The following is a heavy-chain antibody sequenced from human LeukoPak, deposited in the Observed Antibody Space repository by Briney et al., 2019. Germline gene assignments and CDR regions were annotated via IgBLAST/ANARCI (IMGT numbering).Heavy chain of an antibody. CDR3: ARARNYGSGNFVFDY. CDR2: INQDGSAK. D-gene: IGHD3-10*01. Sequence: GGSLRLSCAASGFRFSGYWLSWVRQAPGKGLEWVAYINQDGSAKKYVDSVMGRFTISRDNAKNSLYLQMNNVRAEDTAVYYCARARNYGSGNFVFDYWGQGTLVTVSS. V-gene: IGHV3-7*01. CDR1: GFRFSGYW. J-gene: IGHJ4*02.